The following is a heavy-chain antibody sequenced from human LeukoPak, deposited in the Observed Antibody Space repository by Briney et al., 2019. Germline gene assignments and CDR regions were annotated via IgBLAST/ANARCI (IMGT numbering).Heavy chain of an antibody. Sequence: GGSLRLSCAASGFTFSSYEMNWVRQAPGKGLEWVSDISSSSSYIYYADSVKGRFTISRDNGKNSLYLQINSLRAEDTAVYYCARDCSSTNCYRGGFGPWGQGTLVTVSS. CDR3: ARDCSSTNCYRGGFGP. V-gene: IGHV3-21*05. D-gene: IGHD2-2*01. J-gene: IGHJ5*02. CDR1: GFTFSSYE. CDR2: ISSSSSYI.